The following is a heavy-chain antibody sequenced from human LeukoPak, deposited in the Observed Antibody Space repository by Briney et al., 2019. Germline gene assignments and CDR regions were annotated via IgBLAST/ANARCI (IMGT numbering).Heavy chain of an antibody. CDR1: GGTFSSYA. CDR2: IIPIFGTA. J-gene: IGHJ6*03. V-gene: IGHV1-69*05. Sequence: SVKVSCKASGGTFSSYAISWVRQAPGQGLEWMGRIIPIFGTANYAQKFQGRVTITTDESTSTAYMELSSLRSEDTAVYYCARDRRGTIFGVVTERPYYYYYYYMDVWGKGTTVTVSS. CDR3: ARDRRGTIFGVVTERPYYYYYYYMDV. D-gene: IGHD3-3*01.